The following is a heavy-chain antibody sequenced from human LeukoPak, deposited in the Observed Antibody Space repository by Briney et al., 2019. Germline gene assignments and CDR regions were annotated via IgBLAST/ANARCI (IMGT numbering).Heavy chain of an antibody. J-gene: IGHJ4*02. Sequence: AGGSLRLSCAASGFTFSSYAMSWVRQAPGKGLEWVSAISGSGGSTYYADSVKGRFTISRDNSKNTLYLQMNSLRAEDKAVYYCAKVRGYSYGPFDYWGQGTLVTVSS. V-gene: IGHV3-23*01. D-gene: IGHD5-18*01. CDR3: AKVRGYSYGPFDY. CDR1: GFTFSSYA. CDR2: ISGSGGST.